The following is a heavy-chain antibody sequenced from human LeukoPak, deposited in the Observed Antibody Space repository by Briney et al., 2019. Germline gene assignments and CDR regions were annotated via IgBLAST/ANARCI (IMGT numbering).Heavy chain of an antibody. CDR2: INWKTGNG. D-gene: IGHD5-24*01. V-gene: IGHV3-9*01. Sequence: GRSLRLSCAVSGFNFDDYAMHWVRQAPGRGLEWVSGINWKTGNGIYADSVKGRFTISRDNAKNSLYLQMSSLRAENTALYYCTRRAARWQFDLWGRGTLLTVSS. CDR3: TRRAARWQFDL. J-gene: IGHJ2*01. CDR1: GFNFDDYA.